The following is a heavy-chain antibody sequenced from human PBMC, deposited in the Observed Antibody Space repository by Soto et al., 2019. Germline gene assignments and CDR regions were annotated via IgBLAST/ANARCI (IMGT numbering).Heavy chain of an antibody. D-gene: IGHD3-3*01. V-gene: IGHV4-31*03. CDR3: ARILWSGSVFADY. J-gene: IGHJ4*02. Sequence: SETLSLTCTVSGGSSRSGGYYWGWIRQHPGKGLESIGYIYYTGSTSYNPSLESRTTLSVDTSKNQFSLRLTSLTAADTAVYFCARILWSGSVFADYWGEGILVTGSS. CDR1: GGSSRSGGYY. CDR2: IYYTGST.